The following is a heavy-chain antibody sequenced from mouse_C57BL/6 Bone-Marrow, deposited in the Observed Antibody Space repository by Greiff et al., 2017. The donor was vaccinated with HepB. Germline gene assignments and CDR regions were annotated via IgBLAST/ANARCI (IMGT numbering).Heavy chain of an antibody. D-gene: IGHD1-1*01. V-gene: IGHV8-8*01. CDR2: IWWDDDK. CDR3: ARNYYGSSHWYFDV. CDR1: GFSLSTFGMG. J-gene: IGHJ1*03. Sequence: QVTLKVCGPGILQPSQTLSLTCSFSGFSLSTFGMGVGWIRQPSGKGLEWLAHIWWDDDKYYNPALKSRLTISKDTSKNQVFLKIANVDTADTATYYCARNYYGSSHWYFDVWGTGTTVTVSS.